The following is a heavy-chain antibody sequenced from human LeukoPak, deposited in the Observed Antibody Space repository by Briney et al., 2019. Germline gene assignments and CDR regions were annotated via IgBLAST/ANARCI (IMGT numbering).Heavy chain of an antibody. CDR1: GCTFTGYY. CDR3: ARNVVPAAMPLTSPFDY. J-gene: IGHJ4*02. D-gene: IGHD2-2*01. Sequence: ASVKVSCKASGCTFTGYYMHWVRQAPGQGLEWMGWINPNSGGTNYAQKFQGRVTMTRDTSISTAYMELSRLRSDDTAVYYCARNVVPAAMPLTSPFDYWGQGTLVTVSS. V-gene: IGHV1-2*02. CDR2: INPNSGGT.